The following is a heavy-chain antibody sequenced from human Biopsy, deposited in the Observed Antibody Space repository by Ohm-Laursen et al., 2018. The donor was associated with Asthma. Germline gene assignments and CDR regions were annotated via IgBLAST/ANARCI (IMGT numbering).Heavy chain of an antibody. CDR3: ARARESSSWASASDI. Sequence: SLRLSCAAAGFTFRRYWMSWVRQAPGKGLEWVANIKEDGSEKYYVDSVKGRFTISRDNAKNSLYLQMNSLRAEETAVYYCARARESSSWASASDIWGQGTKVTVSS. V-gene: IGHV3-7*01. CDR1: GFTFRRYW. D-gene: IGHD6-6*01. CDR2: IKEDGSEK. J-gene: IGHJ3*02.